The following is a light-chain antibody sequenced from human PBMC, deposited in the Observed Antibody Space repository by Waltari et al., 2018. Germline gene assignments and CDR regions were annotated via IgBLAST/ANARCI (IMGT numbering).Light chain of an antibody. CDR1: SPHIGTDYD. CDR2: TNP. V-gene: IGLV1-40*01. CDR3: QSYDSSLSVV. Sequence: QFVLTQPPSLSGAPGARVTLPCTGSSPHIGTDYDVHWYQPFPGTAPNLLIYTNPNRPSGVPDRFSGSKSGTSASLAITGLQPEDEAEYYCQSYDSSLSVVFGGGTKLTVL. J-gene: IGLJ2*01.